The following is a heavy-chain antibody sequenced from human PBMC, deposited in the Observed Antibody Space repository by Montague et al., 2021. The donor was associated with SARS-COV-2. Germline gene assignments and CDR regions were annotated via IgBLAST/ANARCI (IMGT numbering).Heavy chain of an antibody. V-gene: IGHV4-4*07. D-gene: IGHD2-2*01. CDR2: IYTSGST. Sequence: SETLSLTCTVSGGSISSYYWSWVRQPAGKGLEWIRRIYTSGSTNYNPSLKSRVTMSVDTSKNQFSLKLSSVTAADTAVYYYAREPAYCISTSFYDYAFDIWGQGTMVTGSS. J-gene: IGHJ3*02. CDR1: GGSISSYY. CDR3: AREPAYCISTSFYDYAFDI.